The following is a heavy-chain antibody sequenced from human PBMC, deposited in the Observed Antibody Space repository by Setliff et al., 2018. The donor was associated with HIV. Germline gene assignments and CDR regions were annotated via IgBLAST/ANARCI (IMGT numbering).Heavy chain of an antibody. J-gene: IGHJ5*02. D-gene: IGHD3-16*01. Sequence: SETLSLTCTVSGGSISTYYWSWIRRAPGRGLEWIGYIYYTGRTNYNPSLKSRVTMSLDSSKKQFSLKLSSVTAVDTAVYFCARDVGGFTVVAVPRGGFDPWGQGTLVTVSS. CDR1: GGSISTYY. CDR2: IYYTGRT. CDR3: ARDVGGFTVVAVPRGGFDP. V-gene: IGHV4-59*01.